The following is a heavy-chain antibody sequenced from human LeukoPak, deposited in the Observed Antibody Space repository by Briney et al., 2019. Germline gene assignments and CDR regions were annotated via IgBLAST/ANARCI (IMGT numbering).Heavy chain of an antibody. CDR1: GGSISSYY. V-gene: IGHV4-59*01. CDR2: IYYSGST. CDR3: ASLRVYYDSSGYYYDAFDI. J-gene: IGHJ3*02. Sequence: PSETLSLTCTGSGGSISSYYWSWIRQPPGKGLEWIGYIYYSGSTNYNPSLKSRVTISVDTSKNQFSLKLSSVTAADTAVYYCASLRVYYDSSGYYYDAFDIWGQGTMVTVSS. D-gene: IGHD3-22*01.